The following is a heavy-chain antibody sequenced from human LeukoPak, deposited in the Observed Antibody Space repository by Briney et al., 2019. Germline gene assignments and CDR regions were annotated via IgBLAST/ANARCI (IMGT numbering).Heavy chain of an antibody. J-gene: IGHJ6*03. V-gene: IGHV4-34*01. CDR1: GGSFSGYY. Sequence: SETLSLTCAVYGGSFSGYYWSWIRQPPGKGLEWIGEIYHSGSTNYNPSLKSRVTISVDTSKNQFSLKLSSVTAADTAVYYCASNRGPRYCSGGSCSRGYYYYMDVWGKGTTVTVSS. CDR2: IYHSGST. D-gene: IGHD2-15*01. CDR3: ASNRGPRYCSGGSCSRGYYYYMDV.